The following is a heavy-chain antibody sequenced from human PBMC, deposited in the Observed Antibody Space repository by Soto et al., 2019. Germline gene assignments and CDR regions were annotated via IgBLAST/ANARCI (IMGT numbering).Heavy chain of an antibody. J-gene: IGHJ4*02. D-gene: IGHD1-26*01. CDR2: ITSGGTT. V-gene: IGHV3-48*03. Sequence: GSLRLSCPASGFTFSSYEMTWVRQAPGKGLEWISYITSGGTTYYADSAKGRFTISRDNAKNSLYLHLNSLTAEDTAIYYCARVLYATWSSFDYWGQGTLVTVSS. CDR1: GFTFSSYE. CDR3: ARVLYATWSSFDY.